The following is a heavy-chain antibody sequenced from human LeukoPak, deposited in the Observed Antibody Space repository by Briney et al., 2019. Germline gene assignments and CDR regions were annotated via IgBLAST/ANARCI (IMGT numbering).Heavy chain of an antibody. D-gene: IGHD1-26*01. V-gene: IGHV3-48*02. CDR1: GFTFSSYN. CDR3: ATSGNYYLKY. Sequence: GGSLRLSCAASGFTFSSYNMNWVRQAPGKGLEWVSYISSGSSTMYYADTVKGRFTISRDNAKNALSLQMNSLRDEDTAVYYCATSGNYYLKYWGQGTLVTVSS. J-gene: IGHJ4*02. CDR2: ISSGSSTM.